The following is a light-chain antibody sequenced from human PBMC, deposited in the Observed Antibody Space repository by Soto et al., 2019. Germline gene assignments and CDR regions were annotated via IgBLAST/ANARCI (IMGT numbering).Light chain of an antibody. CDR2: EVS. V-gene: IGLV2-14*01. CDR3: SSYTSSSIDYV. CDR1: SSDVGGYNY. J-gene: IGLJ1*01. Sequence: QSALTQPASGSGSPGQSITISCTATSSDVGGYNYVSWYQQHPGKAPKLMIYEVSNRPSGVSNRFSGSKSGNTASLTISGLQAEDEADYYCSSYTSSSIDYVFGTGTKLTVL.